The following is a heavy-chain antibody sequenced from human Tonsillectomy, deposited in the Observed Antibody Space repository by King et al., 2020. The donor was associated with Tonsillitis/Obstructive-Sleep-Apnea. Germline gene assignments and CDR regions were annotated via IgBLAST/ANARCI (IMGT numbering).Heavy chain of an antibody. D-gene: IGHD3-3*01. Sequence: EVQLVESGGGLVQPGGSLRLSCAASGFTFSSYAMSWVRQAPGKGLEWVSAISGTDGGTYYADSVKGRFTISRENSKNTLYLQMNRLRAEDTAIYYRAKEHYDFWSGYYTGDNYWGQGPLVTVSS. CDR3: AKEHYDFWSGYYTGDNY. V-gene: IGHV3-23*04. CDR2: ISGTDGGT. CDR1: GFTFSSYA. J-gene: IGHJ4*02.